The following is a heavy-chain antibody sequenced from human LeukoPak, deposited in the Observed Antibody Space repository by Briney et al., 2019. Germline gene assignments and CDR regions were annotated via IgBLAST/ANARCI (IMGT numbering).Heavy chain of an antibody. CDR3: ARPPAYDSSGYYVDY. D-gene: IGHD3-22*01. CDR1: GFTFSSYA. Sequence: PGGSLRLSCAASGFTFSSYAMHWVRQAPGKGLEWVAVISYDGSNKYYADSVKGRFTISRDNSKNTLYLQMNSLRAEDTAVYYRARPPAYDSSGYYVDYWGQGTLVTVSS. CDR2: ISYDGSNK. V-gene: IGHV3-30*04. J-gene: IGHJ4*02.